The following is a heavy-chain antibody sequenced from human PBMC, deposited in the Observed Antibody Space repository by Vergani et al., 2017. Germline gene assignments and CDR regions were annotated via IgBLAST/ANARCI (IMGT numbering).Heavy chain of an antibody. Sequence: QVQLVESGGGVVQPGRSLRLSCAASGFTFSSYAMHWVRQAPGKGLEWVAVISYDGSNKYYADSVKGRFTISRDNSKNTLYLQMNSLRAEDTAVYYCARDGWNYGAFDIWGQGTMVTVS. CDR2: ISYDGSNK. J-gene: IGHJ3*02. CDR3: ARDGWNYGAFDI. CDR1: GFTFSSYA. D-gene: IGHD1-7*01. V-gene: IGHV3-30*01.